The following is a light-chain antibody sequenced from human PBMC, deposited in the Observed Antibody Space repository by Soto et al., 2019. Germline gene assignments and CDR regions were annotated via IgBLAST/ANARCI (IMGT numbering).Light chain of an antibody. CDR3: QQYNNYWT. V-gene: IGKV1-5*02. CDR2: DAS. Sequence: DIQMTQSPSTLSASVGDRVTIICRASQSISSWLAWYQQKPGRAPKLLIYDASSLESGVPSRFSGSGSATEFTLTISSLHPDFFATYYCQQYNNYWTFGQGTKVDI. J-gene: IGKJ1*01. CDR1: QSISSW.